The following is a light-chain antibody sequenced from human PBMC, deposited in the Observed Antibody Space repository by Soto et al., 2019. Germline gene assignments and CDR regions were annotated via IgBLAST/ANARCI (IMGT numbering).Light chain of an antibody. J-gene: IGKJ1*01. CDR3: QQYNNLPLT. V-gene: IGKV3-15*01. Sequence: EIVMTQSPATLSVSPGERATLSCRASQSVSRNLACYQQKPGQAPRLLIYGASTRATGIPARFSGSGSGTEFTLTISSLQSEDFAVYYCQQYNNLPLTFGQGTKVEIK. CDR1: QSVSRN. CDR2: GAS.